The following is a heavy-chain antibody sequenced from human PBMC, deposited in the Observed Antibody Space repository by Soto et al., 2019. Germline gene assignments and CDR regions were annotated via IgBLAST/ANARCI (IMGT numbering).Heavy chain of an antibody. D-gene: IGHD6-19*01. Sequence: PGGSLTLASGASGFTFSVYAMTLVRQAPGKGQEWISTFRGSSGNTYFAASVKGRFTMSRDNSNTTLYLQMNRLTAEATAVYFCLRRNGLTVAGIRHFDYWGPGTLVTVSS. V-gene: IGHV3-23*01. J-gene: IGHJ4*02. CDR1: GFTFSVYA. CDR2: FRGSSGNT. CDR3: LRRNGLTVAGIRHFDY.